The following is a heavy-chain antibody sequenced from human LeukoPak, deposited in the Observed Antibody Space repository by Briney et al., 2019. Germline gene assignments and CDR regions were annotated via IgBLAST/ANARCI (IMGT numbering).Heavy chain of an antibody. D-gene: IGHD3-3*01. Sequence: GGSLRLSCAASGFTFSSYAMSWVRQAPGKGLEWVSVISGSGGTTYYADSVKGRFTISRDNSKNTVYLQMNSLRAEDTAVYYCAKSYDFWSGDYLSWGQGTLVTVSS. V-gene: IGHV3-23*01. CDR2: ISGSGGTT. CDR3: AKSYDFWSGDYLS. J-gene: IGHJ5*02. CDR1: GFTFSSYA.